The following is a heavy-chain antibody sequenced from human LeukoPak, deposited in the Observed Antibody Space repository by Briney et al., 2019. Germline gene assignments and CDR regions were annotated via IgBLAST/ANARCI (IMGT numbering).Heavy chain of an antibody. CDR1: GFTFSSYA. V-gene: IGHV3-23*01. J-gene: IGHJ5*02. D-gene: IGHD1-14*01. CDR2: IVGSGGST. Sequence: GGSLRLTCAASGFTFSSYAMSWVRQAPGKGLEWVSPIVGSGGSTYYADSLKGGFTISRDNSKNTLYLQMNSLRAEDTAVYYCAKPGSRGLVNWFDPWGQGTLVTVSS. CDR3: AKPGSRGLVNWFDP.